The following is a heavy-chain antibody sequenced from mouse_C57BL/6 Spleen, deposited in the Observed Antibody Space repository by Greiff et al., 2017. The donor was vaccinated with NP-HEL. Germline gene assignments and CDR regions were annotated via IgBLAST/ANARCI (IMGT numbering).Heavy chain of an antibody. J-gene: IGHJ4*01. CDR1: GYSITSGYY. V-gene: IGHV3-6*01. CDR2: ISYDGSN. D-gene: IGHD3-2*02. Sequence: EVQLVESGPGLVKPSQSLSLTCSVTGYSITSGYYWNWIRQFPGNKLEWMGYISYDGSNNYNPSLKNRISITRDTSKNQFFLKLNSVTTEDTATYYCARGDSSGYYAMDYWGQGTSVTVSS. CDR3: ARGDSSGYYAMDY.